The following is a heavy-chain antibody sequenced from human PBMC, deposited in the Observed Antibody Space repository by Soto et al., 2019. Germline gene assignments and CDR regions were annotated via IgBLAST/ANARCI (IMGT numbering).Heavy chain of an antibody. CDR1: GFTFSNYA. CDR2: TRSNGEYT. Sequence: DVQVVESGGGLVQRGGSLRLSCAGSGFTFSNYAMTWVRQAPGKGLEWVSTTRSNGEYTYYADSVKGRFTDSRDNSQNALFLEMSSLRAEDTAVYYCAKESMSVAVSASRVYGMDVWGQGTTVTVSS. V-gene: IGHV3-23*04. CDR3: AKESMSVAVSASRVYGMDV. D-gene: IGHD6-6*01. J-gene: IGHJ6*02.